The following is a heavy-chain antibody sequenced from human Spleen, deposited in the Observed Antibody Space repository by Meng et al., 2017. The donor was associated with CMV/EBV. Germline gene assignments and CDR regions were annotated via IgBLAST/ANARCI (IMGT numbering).Heavy chain of an antibody. CDR2: INPIFGTA. CDR3: ARRSQLLGFDL. J-gene: IGHJ4*02. V-gene: IGHV1-69*01. D-gene: IGHD2-21*01. CDR1: GDPLNSDT. Sequence: SCKASGDPLNSDTISWVRQAPGQGLEWMGGINPIFGTATYAQKFQGRVTIISDESTSTAYMNLRSLKSEDTAVYYCARRSQLLGFDLWGQGTLVTVSS.